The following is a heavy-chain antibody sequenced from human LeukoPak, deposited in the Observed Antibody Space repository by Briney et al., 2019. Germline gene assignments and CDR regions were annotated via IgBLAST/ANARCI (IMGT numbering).Heavy chain of an antibody. J-gene: IGHJ4*02. CDR1: GFTFSRYG. D-gene: IGHD3-10*01. CDR3: AKGAVVRGPRLGVGDY. CDR2: ISGSGGST. Sequence: PGGSLRLSCAASGFTFSRYGMNWVRQAPGKGLEWVSGISGSGGSTNYADSVKGRFTISRDNPKNTLYLQMNSLRAEDTALYHCAKGAVVRGPRLGVGDYWGQGTMVTVSS. V-gene: IGHV3-23*01.